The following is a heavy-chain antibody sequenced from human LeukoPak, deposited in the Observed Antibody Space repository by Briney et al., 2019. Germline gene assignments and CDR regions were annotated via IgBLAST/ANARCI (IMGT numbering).Heavy chain of an antibody. J-gene: IGHJ4*02. CDR1: GGSFTSYS. Sequence: SETLSLSCAVYGGSFTSYSWSWSRQPPGKGLEWIGEISHTRHTNYNPSLKSRVTMSVETSKNQLSLILTSVTAADTAVYYCARGPYSSDAGYWGQGTVVTVSS. D-gene: IGHD6-25*01. CDR3: ARGPYSSDAGY. V-gene: IGHV4-34*01. CDR2: ISHTRHT.